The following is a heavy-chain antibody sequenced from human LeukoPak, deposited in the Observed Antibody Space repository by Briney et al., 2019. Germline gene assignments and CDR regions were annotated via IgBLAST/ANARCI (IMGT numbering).Heavy chain of an antibody. CDR3: ARSRTSSSWYSVIQH. D-gene: IGHD6-13*01. CDR1: GYTFTRYY. CDR2: INPSGGST. Sequence: GASVKVSCKASGYTFTRYYMHWVRQAPGQGLDWMGIINPSGGSTSYAQKFQGRVTMTRDTSTNTVYMELSSLRSEDTAVYYCARSRTSSSWYSVIQHWGQGTLVTVSS. V-gene: IGHV1-46*01. J-gene: IGHJ1*01.